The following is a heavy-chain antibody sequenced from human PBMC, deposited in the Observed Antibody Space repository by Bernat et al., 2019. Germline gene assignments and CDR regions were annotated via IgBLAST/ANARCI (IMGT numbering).Heavy chain of an antibody. CDR2: IRSKANNYAT. CDR3: TIQYGFDPYNYDYYGMDV. CDR1: GFTFSGSA. Sequence: EVQLVESGGGLVQPGGSLKLSCAASGFTFSGSAMHWVRQASGKGLEWVGRIRSKANNYATAYAASVKGRFTISRDDSKNTAYLQMNSLKTEDTAVYYCTIQYGFDPYNYDYYGMDVWGQGTMVTVSS. J-gene: IGHJ6*02. D-gene: IGHD3-10*01. V-gene: IGHV3-73*01.